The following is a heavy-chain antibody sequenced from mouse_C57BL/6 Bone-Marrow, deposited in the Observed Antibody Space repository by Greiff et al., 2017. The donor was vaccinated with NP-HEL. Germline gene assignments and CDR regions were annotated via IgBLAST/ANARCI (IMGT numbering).Heavy chain of an antibody. CDR1: GYTFTSYT. CDR3: ARRGGYYGSSPAWFAY. Sequence: QVQLQQSGADLARPGASVKMSCKASGYTFTSYTMHWVKQRPGQGLEWIGYINPSSGYTKYNQKFKDKATLTADKSSSTAYMQLSSLTSEDSAVYYCARRGGYYGSSPAWFAYGGQGTLVTVSA. J-gene: IGHJ3*01. CDR2: INPSSGYT. D-gene: IGHD1-1*01. V-gene: IGHV1-4*01.